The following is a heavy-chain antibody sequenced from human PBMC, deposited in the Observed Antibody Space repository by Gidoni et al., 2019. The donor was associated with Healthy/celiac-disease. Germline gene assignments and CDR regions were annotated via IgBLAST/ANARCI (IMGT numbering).Heavy chain of an antibody. J-gene: IGHJ4*02. Sequence: QVQLVESGGGVVQPGRSLRLSCAASGFTFSSYAMHWVRQAPGKGLEWVAVISYDGSNKYYADSVKGRFTISRDNSKNTLYLQMNSLRAEDTAVYYCARTLDEWLVPTGVGYWGQGTLVTVSS. CDR1: GFTFSSYA. CDR2: ISYDGSNK. V-gene: IGHV3-30-3*01. CDR3: ARTLDEWLVPTGVGY. D-gene: IGHD6-19*01.